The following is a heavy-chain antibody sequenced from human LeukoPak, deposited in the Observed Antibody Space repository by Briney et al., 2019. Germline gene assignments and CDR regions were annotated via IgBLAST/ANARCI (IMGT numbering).Heavy chain of an antibody. CDR1: GFTFSSYA. CDR2: ISGSGGST. J-gene: IGHJ4*02. Sequence: GGSLRLSCAASGFTFSSYAMSWVRQAPGKGLEWVSAISGSGGSTYYADSVKGRFTISRGNSKNTLYLQMNSLRAEDTAVYYCAKDPEGLVQAIFDYWGQGTLVTVSS. D-gene: IGHD6-19*01. V-gene: IGHV3-23*01. CDR3: AKDPEGLVQAIFDY.